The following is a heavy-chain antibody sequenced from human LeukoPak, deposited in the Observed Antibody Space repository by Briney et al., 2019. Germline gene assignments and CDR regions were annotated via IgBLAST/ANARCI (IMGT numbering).Heavy chain of an antibody. J-gene: IGHJ4*02. V-gene: IGHV3-7*03. CDR1: GFTFSTYW. D-gene: IGHD3-22*01. CDR3: ARDLGYYYDSSGPFDY. CDR2: IRQDGSKI. Sequence: GGSLRLSCAASGFTFSTYWMSWVRQAPGKGLEWVANIRQDGSKIYYVDSVKGRFTISRDNAKNSLYLQMNNLRAEDTAVYYCARDLGYYYDSSGPFDYWGQGTLVTVSS.